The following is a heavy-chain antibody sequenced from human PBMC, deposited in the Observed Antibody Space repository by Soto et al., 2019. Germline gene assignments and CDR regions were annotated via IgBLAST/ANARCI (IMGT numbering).Heavy chain of an antibody. CDR1: GFTFSSYA. CDR3: ARWGITMIVVHFDY. Sequence: PGGSLRLSCAASGFTFSSYAMHWVRQAPGKGLEWVAVISYDGSNKYYADSVKGRFTISRDNSKNTLYLQMNSLRAEDTAVYYCARWGITMIVVHFDYWGQGTLVTVSS. D-gene: IGHD3-22*01. V-gene: IGHV3-30-3*01. J-gene: IGHJ4*02. CDR2: ISYDGSNK.